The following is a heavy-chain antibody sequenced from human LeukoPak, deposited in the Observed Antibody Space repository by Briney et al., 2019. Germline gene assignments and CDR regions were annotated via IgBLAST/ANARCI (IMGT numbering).Heavy chain of an antibody. CDR1: GFTFSSYG. J-gene: IGHJ4*02. V-gene: IGHV3-30*02. CDR2: IRYDGSNK. Sequence: PGGSLRLSCAASGFTFSSYGMHWVRQAPGKGLEWVAFIRYDGSNKYYADSVKGRFTISRDNSKNTLYLQMNSLRAEDTAVYYCARGGAAAGTGLRYWGQGTLVTVSS. CDR3: ARGGAAAGTGLRY. D-gene: IGHD6-13*01.